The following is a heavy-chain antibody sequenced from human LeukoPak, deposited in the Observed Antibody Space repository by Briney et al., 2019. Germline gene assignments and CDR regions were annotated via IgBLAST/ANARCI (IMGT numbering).Heavy chain of an antibody. D-gene: IGHD2-15*01. CDR3: ARAAYYYYYMDV. V-gene: IGHV3-74*01. CDR1: GFTFSSYA. J-gene: IGHJ6*03. Sequence: GGSLRLSCAASGFTFSSYAMSWVRQAPGKGLVWVSRINTDGSSTSYADSVKGRFTISRDNAKNTLYLQMNSLRAEDTAVYYCARAAYYYYYMDVWGKGTTVTVSS. CDR2: INTDGSST.